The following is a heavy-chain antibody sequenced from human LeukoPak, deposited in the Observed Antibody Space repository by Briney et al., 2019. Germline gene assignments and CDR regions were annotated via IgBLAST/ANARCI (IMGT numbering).Heavy chain of an antibody. J-gene: IGHJ3*02. CDR2: INTNNGNP. CDR3: ARDRWGDGYNYFHAFDI. CDR1: GYTFTNYG. Sequence: ASVTVSCKTSGYTFTNYGLNWVRQAPGLGLEWMGWINTNNGNPTYAQGFTGRFVFSLDTSVSTTYLQISSLKAEDTAVYYCARDRWGDGYNYFHAFDIWGQGTMVTVSS. D-gene: IGHD5-24*01. V-gene: IGHV7-4-1*02.